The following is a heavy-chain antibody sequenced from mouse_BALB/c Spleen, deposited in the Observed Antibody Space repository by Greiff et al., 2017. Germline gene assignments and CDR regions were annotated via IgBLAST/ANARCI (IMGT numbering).Heavy chain of an antibody. Sequence: EVKLQESGPSLVQPSQTLSLTCSVTGDSITSGYWNWIRKFPGNKLEYMGYISYSGSTYYNPSLKSRISITRDTSKNQYYLQLNSVTTEDTATYYCARYRYYYGSSYWYFDGWGAGTTVTVSS. V-gene: IGHV3-8*02. CDR1: GDSITSGY. CDR3: ARYRYYYGSSYWYFDG. CDR2: ISYSGST. J-gene: IGHJ1*01. D-gene: IGHD1-1*01.